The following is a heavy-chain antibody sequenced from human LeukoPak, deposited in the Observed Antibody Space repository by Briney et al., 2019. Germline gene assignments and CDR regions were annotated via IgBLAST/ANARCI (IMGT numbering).Heavy chain of an antibody. J-gene: IGHJ5*02. V-gene: IGHV4-59*08. CDR1: GSMYNYY. Sequence: SETLSLTCTVSGSMYNYYWSWIRQPPGKGLEWIGYIYYSGSTNYNPSLKSRVTISVDTSKNQFSLKLSSVTAADTAVYYCARRRILTGYNWFDPWGQGTLVTVSS. CDR2: IYYSGST. D-gene: IGHD3-9*01. CDR3: ARRRILTGYNWFDP.